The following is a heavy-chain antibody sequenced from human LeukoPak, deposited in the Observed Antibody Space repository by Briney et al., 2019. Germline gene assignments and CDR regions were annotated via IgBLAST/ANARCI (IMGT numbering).Heavy chain of an antibody. CDR3: ATHWYGDANFDY. CDR1: GFTFSSYG. D-gene: IGHD2-8*02. J-gene: IGHJ4*02. CDR2: ISYDGSNK. Sequence: GGSLRLSCAASGFTFSSYGMHWVRQAPGKGLEWVAVISYDGSNKYYADSVKGRFTISRDNSKNTLYLQMNSLRAEDTAVYYCATHWYGDANFDYWGQGTLVTVSS. V-gene: IGHV3-30*03.